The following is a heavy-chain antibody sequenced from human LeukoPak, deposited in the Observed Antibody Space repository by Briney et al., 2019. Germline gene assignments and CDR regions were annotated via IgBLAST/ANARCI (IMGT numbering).Heavy chain of an antibody. CDR3: AKGGSGSYSGFDY. J-gene: IGHJ4*02. D-gene: IGHD1-26*01. CDR1: GFTFSSYA. V-gene: IGHV3-23*01. Sequence: PGXSLRLSCAASGFTFSSYAMSWVRQAPGKGLEWVSAISGSGGSTYYADSVKGRFTISRDNSKNPLYLQMNSLRAEDTAVYYCAKGGSGSYSGFDYWGQGTLVTVSS. CDR2: ISGSGGST.